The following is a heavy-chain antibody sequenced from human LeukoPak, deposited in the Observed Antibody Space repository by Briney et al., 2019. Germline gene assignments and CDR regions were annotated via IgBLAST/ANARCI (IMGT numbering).Heavy chain of an antibody. V-gene: IGHV4-34*01. Sequence: SETLSLTCAVYGGFFSGYYWGWIRQPPGKGLEWIGSIYYSGSTYYNPSLKSRVTISVDTSKNQFSLKLSSVTAADTAVYYCARSGGAGLTIFGVDYYYYMDVWGKGATVTVSS. CDR2: IYYSGST. CDR1: GGFFSGYY. D-gene: IGHD3-3*01. J-gene: IGHJ6*03. CDR3: ARSGGAGLTIFGVDYYYYMDV.